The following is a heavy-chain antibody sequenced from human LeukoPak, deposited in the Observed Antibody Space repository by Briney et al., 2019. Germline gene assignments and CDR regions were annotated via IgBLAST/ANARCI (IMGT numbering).Heavy chain of an antibody. D-gene: IGHD2-21*02. Sequence: ASVKVSCKASGYTFTDHYLHWLRQAPGQGLEYLGWINPNGGGTNFPQKFQGRVTLTIDTSVNTGYMEITKLTSDDTAVYYCAVGSNCGGDCYPLYMDVWGKGTTVTVSS. J-gene: IGHJ6*03. CDR1: GYTFTDHY. CDR3: AVGSNCGGDCYPLYMDV. V-gene: IGHV1-2*02. CDR2: INPNGGGT.